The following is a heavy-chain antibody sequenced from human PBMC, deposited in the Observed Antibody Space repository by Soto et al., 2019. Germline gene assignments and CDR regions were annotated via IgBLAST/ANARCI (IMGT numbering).Heavy chain of an antibody. V-gene: IGHV4-59*01. CDR3: ARDGPSAEARRIAPYGIDV. J-gene: IGHJ6*02. Sequence: SETLSLTCTVSGGSISSYYWTWIRQPPGKGLEWIGYIYYSESAVYNPSLKSRVTIWVDTSKSQFSLKLTSVSAADAAVYYCARDGPSAEARRIAPYGIDVWGQGTTVTVSS. CDR1: GGSISSYY. D-gene: IGHD6-6*01. CDR2: IYYSESA.